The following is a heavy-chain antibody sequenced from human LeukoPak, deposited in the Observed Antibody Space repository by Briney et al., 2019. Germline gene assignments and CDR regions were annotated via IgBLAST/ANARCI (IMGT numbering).Heavy chain of an antibody. CDR1: GFTFSSYS. J-gene: IGHJ4*02. V-gene: IGHV4-59*04. D-gene: IGHD3-22*01. Sequence: GSLRLSCAASGFTFSSYSMNWIRQPPGKGLEWIGTISYSGSTNYNPSLKSRVTISADTSKNHFSLNLSSVTAADTAVYYCATHPDYDTSGYYYGAYWGQGTLVTVSS. CDR3: ATHPDYDTSGYYYGAY. CDR2: ISYSGST.